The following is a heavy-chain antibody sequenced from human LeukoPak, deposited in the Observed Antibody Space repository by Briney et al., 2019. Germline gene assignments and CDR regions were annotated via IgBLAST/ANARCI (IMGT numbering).Heavy chain of an antibody. D-gene: IGHD2-15*01. CDR1: GFTFSTYA. CDR2: ISYDGSNK. J-gene: IGHJ6*03. CDR3: AKNGDRGAYCTGGTCYPYFYYYMDV. Sequence: PGGSLRLSCAASGFTFSTYAMHWVRQAPGKGLEWVAVISYDGSNKYYADSVKGRFTISRDNSKNTLYLQMSSLRAEDTAIYYCAKNGDRGAYCTGGTCYPYFYYYMDVWGKGTTVTI. V-gene: IGHV3-30*04.